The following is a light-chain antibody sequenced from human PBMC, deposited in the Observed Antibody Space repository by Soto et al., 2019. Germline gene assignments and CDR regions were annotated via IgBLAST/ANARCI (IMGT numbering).Light chain of an antibody. CDR3: QQSYTTLFT. V-gene: IGKV1-39*01. CDR1: QSISNY. CDR2: AAS. J-gene: IGKJ3*01. Sequence: DIQMTQSPSSLSASVGDGVTITCRASQSISNYLNWYQQKPGKAPKLLIYAASSLQSGVPSRFSGSGSGTDFTLTISSLQPEDFATYSCQQSYTTLFTFGPGTNVDIK.